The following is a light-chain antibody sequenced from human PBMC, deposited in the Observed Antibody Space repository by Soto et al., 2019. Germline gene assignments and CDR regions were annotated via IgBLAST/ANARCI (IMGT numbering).Light chain of an antibody. J-gene: IGKJ4*01. CDR2: KAS. CDR1: QSISSW. CDR3: QQYDKLPLT. V-gene: IGKV1-5*03. Sequence: DIQMTQSPSALSASVADRVTITCRASQSISSWLAWYQQKTGKPPKILIYKASSLESGVPSRFSGSGSGTYFSLTISRPQPEDIPTYYCQQYDKLPLTLGGGTKVDI.